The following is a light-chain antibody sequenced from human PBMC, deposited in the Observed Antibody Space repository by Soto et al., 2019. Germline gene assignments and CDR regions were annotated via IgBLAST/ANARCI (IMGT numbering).Light chain of an antibody. CDR2: GAS. CDR1: QSVSANY. CDR3: QQYGSSPPT. Sequence: EIVLTQSPGTLSLSPGERATLSCRASQSVSANYLAWYQQKPGQAPRFLIYGASSRATGIPDRFSGSGSGTDFTLTISRLEPEDFSAYYCQQYGSSPPTFGQGTKVEIK. J-gene: IGKJ1*01. V-gene: IGKV3-20*01.